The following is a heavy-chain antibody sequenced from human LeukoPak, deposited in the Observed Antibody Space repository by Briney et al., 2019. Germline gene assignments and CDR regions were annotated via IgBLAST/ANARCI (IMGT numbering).Heavy chain of an antibody. V-gene: IGHV3-23*01. J-gene: IGHJ4*02. Sequence: PGGSLRLSCAVSGFTFSSYGMSWVRQAPGKGLEWVSAISGSGGSTYYADSVKGRFTISRDNSKNTLYLQMNSLRAEDTAVYYCAKAMVRGAIFDYWGQGTLVTVSS. CDR3: AKAMVRGAIFDY. CDR2: ISGSGGST. D-gene: IGHD3-10*01. CDR1: GFTFSSYG.